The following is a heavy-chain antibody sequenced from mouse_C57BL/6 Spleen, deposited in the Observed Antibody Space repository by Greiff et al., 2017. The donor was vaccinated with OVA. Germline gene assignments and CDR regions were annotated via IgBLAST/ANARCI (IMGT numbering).Heavy chain of an antibody. Sequence: QVQLKHPGAELVMPGASVKLSCKASGYTFTSYWMHWVKQRPGQGLEWIGEIDPSDSYTNYNQKFKGKSTLTVDKSSSTAYMQLSSLTSEDSAVYYCARRDYYGSSSMGYFDVWGTGTTVTVSS. CDR1: GYTFTSYW. D-gene: IGHD1-1*01. CDR3: ARRDYYGSSSMGYFDV. CDR2: IDPSDSYT. V-gene: IGHV1-69*01. J-gene: IGHJ1*03.